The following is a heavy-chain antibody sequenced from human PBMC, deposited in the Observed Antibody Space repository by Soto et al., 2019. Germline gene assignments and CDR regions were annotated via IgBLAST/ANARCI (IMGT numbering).Heavy chain of an antibody. Sequence: GGSLRLSCAASGFTFDDYAMHWVRQAPGKGLEWVSGISWNSGSIGYADSVKGRFTISRDNAKNSLYLQMNSLRAEDTALYYCAKGILNRRSSSSFDYWGQGTLVTVSS. CDR3: AKGILNRRSSSSFDY. CDR1: GFTFDDYA. CDR2: ISWNSGSI. D-gene: IGHD6-6*01. J-gene: IGHJ4*02. V-gene: IGHV3-9*01.